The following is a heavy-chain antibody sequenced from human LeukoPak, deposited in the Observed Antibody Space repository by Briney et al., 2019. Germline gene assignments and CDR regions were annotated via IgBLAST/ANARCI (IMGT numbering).Heavy chain of an antibody. CDR3: AGTYSSSWYFWYFQH. Sequence: GGSLRLSCAASGFTFSSYAMSWVRQAPGKGLEWVSAISGSGGSTYYADSVKGRFTISRDNSKNTLYLQMNSLRAEDTAVYYCAGTYSSSWYFWYFQHWGQGTLVTVSS. J-gene: IGHJ1*01. CDR2: ISGSGGST. CDR1: GFTFSSYA. V-gene: IGHV3-23*01. D-gene: IGHD6-13*01.